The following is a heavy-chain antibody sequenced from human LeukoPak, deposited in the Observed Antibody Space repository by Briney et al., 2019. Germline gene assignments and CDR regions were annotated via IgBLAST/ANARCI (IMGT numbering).Heavy chain of an antibody. CDR3: ARGGFGSGSHFDY. CDR2: MNPNSGDT. CDR1: GYTFTSYD. J-gene: IGHJ4*02. Sequence: GASVKLSCKASGYTFTSYDINWVRQATGQGLEWMGWMNPNSGDTGYVHKFQGRVTMTRSTSISTAYMEVSSLRSEDTAIYYCARGGFGSGSHFDYWGQGTLVTVSS. D-gene: IGHD3-10*01. V-gene: IGHV1-8*01.